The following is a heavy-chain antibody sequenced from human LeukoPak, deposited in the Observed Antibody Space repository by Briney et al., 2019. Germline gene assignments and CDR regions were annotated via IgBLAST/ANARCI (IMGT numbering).Heavy chain of an antibody. D-gene: IGHD6-13*01. Sequence: ASVKVSCKASGGTFSSYAISWVRQAPGQGLEWMGGIIPNCGNTNYAQKLQGRVTMTTDTSTATAYMELRSLRSDDTAVYYCARARYSSRNRDGYFDSWGQGTLVTVSS. J-gene: IGHJ4*02. V-gene: IGHV1-18*01. CDR1: GGTFSSYA. CDR3: ARARYSSRNRDGYFDS. CDR2: IIPNCGNT.